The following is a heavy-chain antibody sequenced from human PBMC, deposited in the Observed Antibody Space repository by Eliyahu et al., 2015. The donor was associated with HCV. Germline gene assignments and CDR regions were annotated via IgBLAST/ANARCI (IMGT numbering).Heavy chain of an antibody. CDR3: ARDHYDSSGPDAFDI. J-gene: IGHJ3*02. V-gene: IGHV3-30-3*01. CDR2: ISYDGSNK. D-gene: IGHD3-22*01. Sequence: EWVAVISYDGSNKYYADSVKGRFTISRDNSKNTLYLQMNSLRAEDTAVYYCARDHYDSSGPDAFDIWGQGTMVTVSS.